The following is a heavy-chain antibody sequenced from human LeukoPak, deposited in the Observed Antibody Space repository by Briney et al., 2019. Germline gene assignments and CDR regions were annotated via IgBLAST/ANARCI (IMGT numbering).Heavy chain of an antibody. D-gene: IGHD2-2*01. V-gene: IGHV3-30*01. CDR2: ISYDGSNK. CDR1: GFTFSSYA. Sequence: GRSLRLSCAASGFTFSSYAMHWVRQAPGKGLEWVAVISYDGSNKYYADSVKGRFTISRDNSKNTLYLQMNRLRAEDTAVYYCARDRGHQRNYYYYYMDVWGKGTTVTVSS. CDR3: ARDRGHQRNYYYYYMDV. J-gene: IGHJ6*03.